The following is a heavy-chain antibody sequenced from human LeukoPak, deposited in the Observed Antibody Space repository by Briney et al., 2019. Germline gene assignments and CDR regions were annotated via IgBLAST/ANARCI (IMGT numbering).Heavy chain of an antibody. V-gene: IGHV4-30-4*01. CDR3: ARQIGYCSSTSCHSGVWFDP. Sequence: PSETLSLTCTVSGGSISSGDYYWSWIRQPPGKGLEWIGYIYYSGSTYYNPSLKSRVTISVDTSKNQFSLKLSSVTAADTAVYYCARQIGYCSSTSCHSGVWFDPWGQGTLVTVSS. CDR2: IYYSGST. CDR1: GGSISSGDYY. J-gene: IGHJ5*02. D-gene: IGHD2-2*01.